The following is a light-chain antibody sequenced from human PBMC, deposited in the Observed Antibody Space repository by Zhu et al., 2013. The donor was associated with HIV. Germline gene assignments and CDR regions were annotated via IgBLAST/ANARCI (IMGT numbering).Light chain of an antibody. V-gene: IGKV3-20*01. CDR3: QQYATLPLT. CDR1: QSVRSRY. J-gene: IGKJ4*01. CDR2: GAI. Sequence: EIVVTQSPGTLSLSPGERATLSCRASQSVRSRYLAWYQQKPGQTPRLLIYGAISRAAGIPDRFSGSGSGTDFTLTISRLEPEDFAVYYCQQYATLPLTFGGGTKVQIK.